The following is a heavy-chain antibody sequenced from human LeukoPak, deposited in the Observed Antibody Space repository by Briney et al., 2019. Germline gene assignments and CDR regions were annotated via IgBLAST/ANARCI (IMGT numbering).Heavy chain of an antibody. CDR2: ISGSGGST. J-gene: IGHJ5*02. CDR1: GFTFSSYA. D-gene: IGHD5/OR15-5a*01. CDR3: ARMSTTGWFDP. Sequence: GGSLRLSCAASGFTFSSYAMSWVRQAPGKGLEWVSAISGSGGSTYYADSVKGRFTISRDNAKNSLYLQMNNLRAEDTAVYYCARMSTTGWFDPWGQGTLVTVSS. V-gene: IGHV3-23*01.